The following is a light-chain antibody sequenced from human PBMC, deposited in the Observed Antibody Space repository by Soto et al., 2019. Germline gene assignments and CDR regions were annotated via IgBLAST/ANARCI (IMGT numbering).Light chain of an antibody. CDR3: LQSIKLPYT. V-gene: IGKV2D-29*01. CDR2: EVS. Sequence: DIVLTQTPRFLSVTPGQPASISCRSTQSLLHSDGKTYFYWFLQNAGQPPQLLIYEVSNRFSGVSDRLRRRGSGTDFTLKISRVEADDVGIYYCLQSIKLPYTFGQGTRLEIK. CDR1: QSLLHSDGKTY. J-gene: IGKJ5*01.